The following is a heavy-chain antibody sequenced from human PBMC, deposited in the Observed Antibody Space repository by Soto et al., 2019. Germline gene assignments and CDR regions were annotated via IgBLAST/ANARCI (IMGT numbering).Heavy chain of an antibody. CDR1: GFTFSSYA. CDR3: APYSSSSYFDY. CDR2: ISGSGGGT. Sequence: GGSLRLSCAASGFTFSSYAMSWVRQAPGKGLEWVSAISGSGGGTFYADSVKGRFTISRDNSKNTVSLQMNSLRAEGTAVYYCAPYSSSSYFDYWGQGTLVTVSS. V-gene: IGHV3-23*01. J-gene: IGHJ4*02. D-gene: IGHD6-6*01.